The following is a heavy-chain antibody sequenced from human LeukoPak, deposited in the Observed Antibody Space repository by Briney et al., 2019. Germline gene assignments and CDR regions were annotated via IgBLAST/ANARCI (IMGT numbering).Heavy chain of an antibody. CDR3: ARQRYSGSYYFDC. Sequence: SETLSLTCTVSGGSITNYYWSWIRQPPGKGLEWIGYIYYSGSTNYNPSLKSRVTISVDTSKNQFSLSLSSVTAADTAVYYCARQRYSGSYYFDCWGQGTLVTVSS. D-gene: IGHD1-26*01. CDR1: GGSITNYY. V-gene: IGHV4-59*08. J-gene: IGHJ4*02. CDR2: IYYSGST.